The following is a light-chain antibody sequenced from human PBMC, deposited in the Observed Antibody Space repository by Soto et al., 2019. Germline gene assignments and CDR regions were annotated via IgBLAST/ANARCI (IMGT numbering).Light chain of an antibody. V-gene: IGLV2-11*01. CDR3: CSYAGSYTWV. CDR1: SSDVGTYEY. Sequence: QSVLTQPRSVSGSPGQSVTISCTGTSSDVGTYEYVSWYQQHPGKAPKLMIHDVSKRPSGVPDRFSGSKSGNTASLTISGLQADDEADYYCCSYAGSYTWVFGGGTKLTVL. J-gene: IGLJ3*02. CDR2: DVS.